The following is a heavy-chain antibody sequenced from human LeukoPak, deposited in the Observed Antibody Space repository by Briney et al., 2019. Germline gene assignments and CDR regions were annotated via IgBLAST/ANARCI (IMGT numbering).Heavy chain of an antibody. J-gene: IGHJ4*02. D-gene: IGHD1-26*01. Sequence: ASVKVSCKASGYSFVFFGVAWVRQAPGQGLEWMGWIDSHNGDRNYAEKFQDRVTMTTDTSTTTSYMELRSLRSDDTAVYYCARAVSGSLYGDFDFWGQGTLVTVSA. CDR2: IDSHNGDR. V-gene: IGHV1-18*01. CDR1: GYSFVFFG. CDR3: ARAVSGSLYGDFDF.